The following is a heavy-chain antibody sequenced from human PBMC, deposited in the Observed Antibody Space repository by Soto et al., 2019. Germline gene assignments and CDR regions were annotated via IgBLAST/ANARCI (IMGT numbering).Heavy chain of an antibody. V-gene: IGHV4-4*07. CDR2: IYTSGST. D-gene: IGHD1-1*01. Sequence: QVQLQESGPGLVKPSETLSLTCTVSGGSIISYYWSWIRQPAGKGLEWIGRIYTSGSTNYKPSLKSHFTMSIDTSTIQFYLKLSAVTAADTAVYYCARDPHPHTNRYYYYGMDVWGQGTTVTVSS. J-gene: IGHJ6*02. CDR3: ARDPHPHTNRYYYYGMDV. CDR1: GGSIISYY.